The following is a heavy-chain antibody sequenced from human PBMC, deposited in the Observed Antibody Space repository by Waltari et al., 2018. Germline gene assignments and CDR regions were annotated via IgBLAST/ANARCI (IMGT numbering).Heavy chain of an antibody. CDR3: TRQVLGYCTSAACRRLES. D-gene: IGHD2-2*03. CDR1: GYFLNTGFH. CDR2: IYHDGTT. V-gene: IGHV4-38-2*01. J-gene: IGHJ4*02. Sequence: QVQLQEAGPGLLQPSETLSLTCGVSGYFLNTGFHWCWIRQSPGKGLEWIATIYHDGTTFYNPSLKSRVTISMDTSKNQFSLSLKSVTATDTAVYYCTRQVLGYCTSAACRRLESWGQGTPVTVSS.